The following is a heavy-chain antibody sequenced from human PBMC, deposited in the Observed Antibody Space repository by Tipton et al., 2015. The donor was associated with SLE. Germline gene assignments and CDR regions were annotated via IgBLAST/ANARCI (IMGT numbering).Heavy chain of an antibody. CDR2: IYTTGSP. J-gene: IGHJ3*02. CDR3: ARTLDALDI. Sequence: TLCLTCAVYGGSFSGYYWSWIRQPPGKGLEWIGRIYTTGSPYYNPSLESRVVMSMDKSKNQFSLKLTAVTAADTAVYYCARTLDALDIWGQGTMVTVSS. V-gene: IGHV4-59*10. CDR1: GGSFSGYY.